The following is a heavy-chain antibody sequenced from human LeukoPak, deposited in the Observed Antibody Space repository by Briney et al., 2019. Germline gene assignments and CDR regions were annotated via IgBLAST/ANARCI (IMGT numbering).Heavy chain of an antibody. CDR2: INPNSGGT. CDR1: GYTFTGYY. CDR3: ARDRQGSREGVVPAAMLFDP. Sequence: ASVKVSCKACGYTFTGYYMHWVRQAPGQGLEWMGWINPNSGGTNYAQKFQGRVTMTRDTSISTAYMELSRLRSDDTAVYYCARDRQGSREGVVPAAMLFDPWGQGTLVTVSS. J-gene: IGHJ5*02. D-gene: IGHD2-2*01. V-gene: IGHV1-2*02.